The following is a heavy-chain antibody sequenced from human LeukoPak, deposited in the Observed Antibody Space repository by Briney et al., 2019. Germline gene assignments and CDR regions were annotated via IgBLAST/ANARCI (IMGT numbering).Heavy chain of an antibody. Sequence: SETLSLTCTVSGGSISSSSYYWGWIRQPPGKGLEWIGSIYYSGSTYYNPSLKGRVTISVDTSKNQFSLKLSSVTAADTAVYYCARLGENYYDSSGYWSWGQGTLVTVSS. CDR1: GGSISSSSYY. D-gene: IGHD3-22*01. CDR3: ARLGENYYDSSGYWS. J-gene: IGHJ4*02. V-gene: IGHV4-39*01. CDR2: IYYSGST.